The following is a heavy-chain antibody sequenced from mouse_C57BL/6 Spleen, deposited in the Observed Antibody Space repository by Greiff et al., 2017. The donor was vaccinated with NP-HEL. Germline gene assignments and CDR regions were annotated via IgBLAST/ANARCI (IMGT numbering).Heavy chain of an antibody. V-gene: IGHV3-6*01. J-gene: IGHJ1*03. D-gene: IGHD1-1*01. CDR2: ISYDGSN. CDR3: ARSVVAPHFDV. CDR1: GYSITSGYY. Sequence: VQLKESGPGLVKPSQSLSLTCSVTGYSITSGYYWNWIRQFPGNKLEWMGYISYDGSNNYNPSLKNRISITRDTSKNQFFLKLNSVTTEDTATYYCARSVVAPHFDVWGTGTTVTVSS.